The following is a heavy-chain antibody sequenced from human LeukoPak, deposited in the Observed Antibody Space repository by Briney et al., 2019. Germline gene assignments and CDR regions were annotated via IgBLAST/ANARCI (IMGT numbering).Heavy chain of an antibody. D-gene: IGHD2-8*01. CDR1: GGSMKDYY. Sequence: SETLSLTCTVSGGSMKDYYWSWIRQPPGKGLEWIGYIYYSGSTNYNPSLKSRVTISVDTSNNQFSLRLSSVTAADTAVYYCARDSWSNWFDPWGQGTLDRVSS. V-gene: IGHV4-59*01. CDR3: ARDSWSNWFDP. CDR2: IYYSGST. J-gene: IGHJ5*02.